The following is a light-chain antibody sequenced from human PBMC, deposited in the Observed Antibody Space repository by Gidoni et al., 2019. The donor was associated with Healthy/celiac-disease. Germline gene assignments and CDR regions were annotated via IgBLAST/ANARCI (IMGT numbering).Light chain of an antibody. CDR2: SNN. CDR1: SSNIGSNT. CDR3: AAWDDSLNGYV. Sequence: QSVLTQPPSASGTPGQRVTIPCSGSSSNIGSNTVNWYQQLPGTAPKLLIYSNNQRPSGVPDRFSGSKSGTSASLAISGLQPEDEADYYCAAWDDSLNGYVFGTGTKVTVL. V-gene: IGLV1-44*01. J-gene: IGLJ1*01.